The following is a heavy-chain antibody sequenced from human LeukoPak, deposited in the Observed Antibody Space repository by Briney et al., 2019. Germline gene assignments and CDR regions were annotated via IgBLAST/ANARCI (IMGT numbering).Heavy chain of an antibody. CDR3: AFGVADTGLYKSYYGMDV. CDR2: IRNKANSYTT. J-gene: IGHJ6*02. Sequence: GGSLRLSCAASGFTFSDHYMDWVRQAAGKGLEWVGRIRNKANSYTTEYAASVKGRFTISRDNAKNSLYLQMNSLRAEDTAVYYCAFGVADTGLYKSYYGMDVWGQGTTVTVSS. D-gene: IGHD6-19*01. CDR1: GFTFSDHY. V-gene: IGHV3-72*01.